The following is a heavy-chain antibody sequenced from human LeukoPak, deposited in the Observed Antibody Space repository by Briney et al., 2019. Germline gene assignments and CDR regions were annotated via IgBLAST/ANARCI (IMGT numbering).Heavy chain of an antibody. CDR3: ARIRDGYNDAYDI. Sequence: ASVKVSCKASGYTFTKSYIHWVRQAPGQRLELMGLINPGGDNTKYAQNFQGRVTMTSDTSARTVYMELSSLRSEDTAIYYCARIRDGYNDAYDIWGQGTVVTVPS. CDR1: GYTFTKSY. J-gene: IGHJ3*02. D-gene: IGHD5-24*01. CDR2: INPGGDNT. V-gene: IGHV1-46*01.